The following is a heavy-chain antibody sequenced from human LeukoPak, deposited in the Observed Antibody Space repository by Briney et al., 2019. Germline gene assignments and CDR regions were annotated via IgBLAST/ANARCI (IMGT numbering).Heavy chain of an antibody. CDR1: GFTVSSNY. J-gene: IGHJ4*02. D-gene: IGHD3-9*01. V-gene: IGHV3-53*01. Sequence: GGSLRLSCAASGFTVSSNYMSWVRQAPGKGLEWVSVIYSGGSTYYADSVKGRFTISRDNSKSTLYLQMNSLRAEDTAVYYCAAQDNFDWPHRSFDYWGQGTLVTVSS. CDR2: IYSGGST. CDR3: AAQDNFDWPHRSFDY.